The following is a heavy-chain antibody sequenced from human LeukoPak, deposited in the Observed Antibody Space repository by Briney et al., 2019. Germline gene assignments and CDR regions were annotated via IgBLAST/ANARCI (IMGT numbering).Heavy chain of an antibody. J-gene: IGHJ5*02. Sequence: PSETLSLTCNVSGGSISSSSYYWGWIRQPPGKGLEWIGSIYYSGSTYYNPSLKSRVTISVDTSKNQFSLKLSSVTAADTAVYYCATDRRDHWFDPWGQGTLVTVSS. CDR3: ATDRRDHWFDP. CDR2: IYYSGST. CDR1: GGSISSSSYY. V-gene: IGHV4-39*01.